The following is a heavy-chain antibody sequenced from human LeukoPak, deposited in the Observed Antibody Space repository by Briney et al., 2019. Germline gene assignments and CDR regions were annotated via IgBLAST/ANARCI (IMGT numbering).Heavy chain of an antibody. Sequence: SETLSLTCTVSGGSVSSGSYYWSWIRQPPGKGLEWIGYIYYSGSTNYNPSPKSRVTISVDTSKNQFSLKLSSVTAADTAVYYCARGLQSWLDPWGQGTLVTVSS. CDR1: GGSVSSGSYY. CDR2: IYYSGST. J-gene: IGHJ5*02. CDR3: ARGLQSWLDP. V-gene: IGHV4-61*01.